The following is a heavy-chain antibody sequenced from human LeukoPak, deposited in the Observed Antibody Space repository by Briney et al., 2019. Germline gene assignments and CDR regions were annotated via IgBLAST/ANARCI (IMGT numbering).Heavy chain of an antibody. CDR1: GGSISSSSYY. D-gene: IGHD3-3*01. J-gene: IGHJ4*02. Sequence: SETLSLTCTVSGGSISSSSYYWGWIRQLPGKGLGWIGSIYYSGSTYYNPSLKSRVTISVDTSKNQFSLKLSSVTAADTAVYYCARHSRNYDFWSGYSDYWGQGTLVTVSS. CDR2: IYYSGST. V-gene: IGHV4-39*01. CDR3: ARHSRNYDFWSGYSDY.